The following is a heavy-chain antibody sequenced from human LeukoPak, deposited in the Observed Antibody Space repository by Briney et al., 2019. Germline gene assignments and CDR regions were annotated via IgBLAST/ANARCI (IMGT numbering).Heavy chain of an antibody. CDR2: IYHSGST. V-gene: IGHV4-38-2*01. Sequence: SETLSLTCAVSGYSISSGYYWGLIRQPPGKGLEWIGSIYHSGSTYYNPSLKSRVTISVDTSKNQFSLKLSSVTAADTAVYYCASLGRGWDWGQGTLVTVSS. D-gene: IGHD1-26*01. CDR1: GYSISSGYY. J-gene: IGHJ4*02. CDR3: ASLGRGWD.